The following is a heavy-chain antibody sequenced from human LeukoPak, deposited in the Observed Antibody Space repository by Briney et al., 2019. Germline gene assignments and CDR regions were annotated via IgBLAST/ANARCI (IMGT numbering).Heavy chain of an antibody. CDR3: VREPVVRGVQPLYYFDY. CDR2: IFHSGRT. Sequence: SGTLCLTCAVSGDSISDNNWWSWVRQPPGKGLEWIGEIFHSGRTNYNPSLKSRVTISVDKSKNQFSLKLSSVTAADTAVYYCVREPVVRGVQPLYYFDYWGRGILVTVSS. V-gene: IGHV4-4*02. D-gene: IGHD3-10*01. CDR1: GDSISDNNW. J-gene: IGHJ4*02.